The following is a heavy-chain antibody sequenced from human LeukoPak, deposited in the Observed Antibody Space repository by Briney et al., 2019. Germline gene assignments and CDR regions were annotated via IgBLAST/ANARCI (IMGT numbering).Heavy chain of an antibody. CDR3: ARYVVVAATNNWFDP. J-gene: IGHJ5*02. Sequence: GASVKVSCKASGYTFTGYYMHWVRQAPGQGLEWMGWINPNSGGTNYAQKFQSRVTMTRDTSISTAYMELSRLRSDDTAVYYCARYVVVAATNNWFDPWGQGTLVTVSS. D-gene: IGHD2-15*01. CDR2: INPNSGGT. CDR1: GYTFTGYY. V-gene: IGHV1-2*02.